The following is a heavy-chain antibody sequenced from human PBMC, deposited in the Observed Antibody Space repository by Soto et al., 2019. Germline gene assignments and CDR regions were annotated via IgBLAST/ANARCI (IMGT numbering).Heavy chain of an antibody. CDR3: GRRYGDYDAFDI. Sequence: ASVKVSCKASGGTFSSYTISWVRQAPGQGLEWMGWIIAYNGNTNYAQKLQGRVTMTTDTSTSTAYMELRSLRSDDTAVYYCGRRYGDYDAFDIWGQGTMVTVSS. V-gene: IGHV1-18*01. D-gene: IGHD4-17*01. J-gene: IGHJ3*02. CDR1: GGTFSSYT. CDR2: IIAYNGNT.